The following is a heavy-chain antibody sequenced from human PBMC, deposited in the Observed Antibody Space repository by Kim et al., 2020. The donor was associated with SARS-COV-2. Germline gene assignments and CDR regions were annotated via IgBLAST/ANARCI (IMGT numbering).Heavy chain of an antibody. V-gene: IGHV3-23*01. Sequence: GGSLRLSCAASGFTFSSYAMSWVRQAPGKGLEWVSAISGSGGSTYYADSVKGRFTISRDNSKNTLYLQMNSLRAEDTAVYYCAKDTHCSGGSCYWPEDFQHWGQGTLVTVSS. D-gene: IGHD2-15*01. CDR1: GFTFSSYA. CDR2: ISGSGGST. J-gene: IGHJ1*01. CDR3: AKDTHCSGGSCYWPEDFQH.